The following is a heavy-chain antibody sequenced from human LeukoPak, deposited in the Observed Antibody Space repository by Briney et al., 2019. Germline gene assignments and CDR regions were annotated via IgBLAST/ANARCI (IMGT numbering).Heavy chain of an antibody. D-gene: IGHD6-13*01. CDR1: GYSFTSYW. CDR2: IDPSDSYT. Sequence: GESLRISCKGSGYSFTSYWISWVRQMPGKGLGWMGRIDPSDSYTNYSPSFQGHVTISADKSISTAYLQWSSLKASDTAMYYCARRRSSSSWQFPFDYWGQGTLVTVSS. CDR3: ARRRSSSSWQFPFDY. V-gene: IGHV5-10-1*01. J-gene: IGHJ4*02.